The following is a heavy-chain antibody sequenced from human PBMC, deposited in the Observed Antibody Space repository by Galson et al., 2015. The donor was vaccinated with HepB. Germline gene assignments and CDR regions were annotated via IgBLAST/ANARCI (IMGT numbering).Heavy chain of an antibody. V-gene: IGHV3-66*02. Sequence: LRLSCAASGFTVSSNYMSWVRQAPGKGLEWVSVIYSGGSTYYADSVKGRFTISRDNSKNTLYLQMNSLRAEDTAVYYCARVPTYSSGWFFDYWGQGTLVTVSS. D-gene: IGHD6-19*01. CDR2: IYSGGST. CDR1: GFTVSSNY. CDR3: ARVPTYSSGWFFDY. J-gene: IGHJ4*02.